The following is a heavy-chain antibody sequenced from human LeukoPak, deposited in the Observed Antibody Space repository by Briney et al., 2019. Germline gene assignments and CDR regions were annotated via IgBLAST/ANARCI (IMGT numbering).Heavy chain of an antibody. V-gene: IGHV3-30-3*01. CDR3: ANGPGDHLP. Sequence: PGGSLRLSCAASGFTFSSYAMHWVRQAPGKGLEWVAVISYDGSNKYYADSVKGRFTISRDTSKKTLYLQMNSLRVEDTAVYYCANGPGDHLPWGQGTLVTVSS. CDR1: GFTFSSYA. CDR2: ISYDGSNK. J-gene: IGHJ5*02. D-gene: IGHD3-16*01.